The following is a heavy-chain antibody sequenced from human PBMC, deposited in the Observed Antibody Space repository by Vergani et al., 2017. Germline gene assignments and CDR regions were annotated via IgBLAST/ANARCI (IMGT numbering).Heavy chain of an antibody. Sequence: QVQLVQSGAEVKKPGSSVKVSCKASGGTFSSYAISWVRQAPGQGLEWMGRIIPILGTANYAQKFQGRVTITADESTSTAYMELSSLRSEDTAVYYCARGGYYYENRKYFQHWGQGTLVTVSS. CDR3: ARGGYYYENRKYFQH. D-gene: IGHD3-22*01. CDR2: IIPILGTA. CDR1: GGTFSSYA. V-gene: IGHV1-69*11. J-gene: IGHJ1*01.